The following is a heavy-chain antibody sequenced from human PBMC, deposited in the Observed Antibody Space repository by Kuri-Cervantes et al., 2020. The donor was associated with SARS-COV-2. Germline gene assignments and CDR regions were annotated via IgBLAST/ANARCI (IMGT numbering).Heavy chain of an antibody. CDR1: GFTFSSYW. J-gene: IGHJ4*02. V-gene: IGHV3-7*01. CDR3: ARGLSRKPFDY. Sequence: LSLTCAASGFTFSSYWMSWVRQAPGKGLEWVANIKQDGSEKYYVDSVKGRFTISRDNAKNSLYLQMNSLRAEDTAVYYCARGLSRKPFDYWGQGTLVTVSS. CDR2: IKQDGSEK.